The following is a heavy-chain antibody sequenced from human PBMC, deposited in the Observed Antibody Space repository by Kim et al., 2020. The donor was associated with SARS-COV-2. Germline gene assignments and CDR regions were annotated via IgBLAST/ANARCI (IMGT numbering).Heavy chain of an antibody. J-gene: IGHJ6*02. Sequence: GGSLRLSCAASGFTFSSYGMHWVRQAPGKGLEWVAVIWYDGSNKYYADSVKGRFTISRDNSKNTLYLQMNSLRAEDTAVYYCARDQLRNLYYYGMDVWGQGTTVTVSS. CDR3: ARDQLRNLYYYGMDV. D-gene: IGHD1-1*01. CDR2: IWYDGSNK. CDR1: GFTFSSYG. V-gene: IGHV3-33*01.